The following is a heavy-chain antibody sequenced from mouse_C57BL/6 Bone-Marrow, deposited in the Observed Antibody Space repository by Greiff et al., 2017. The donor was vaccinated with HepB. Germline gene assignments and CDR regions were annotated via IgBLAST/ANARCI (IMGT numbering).Heavy chain of an antibody. V-gene: IGHV3-6*01. CDR3: AREEGLTGTVFDY. Sequence: EVQLQESGPGLVKPSQSLSLTCSVTGYSITSGYYWNWIRQFPGNNLEWMGYISYDGSNNYNPSLKNRISITRDTSKNQFVLKLNSVTTEDTATYYCAREEGLTGTVFDYWGQGTTLTVSS. CDR1: GYSITSGYY. J-gene: IGHJ2*01. D-gene: IGHD4-1*01. CDR2: ISYDGSN.